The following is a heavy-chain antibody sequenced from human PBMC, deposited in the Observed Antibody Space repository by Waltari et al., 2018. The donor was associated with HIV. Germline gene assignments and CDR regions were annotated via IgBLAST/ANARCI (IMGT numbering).Heavy chain of an antibody. CDR1: GGSISSGSYY. V-gene: IGHV4-61*02. J-gene: IGHJ4*02. Sequence: QVQLQESGPGLVKPSQTLSLTCTVSGGSISSGSYYWSWIRQPAGKGLEWIGRIYTSGSTNYNPSLKSRVTISVDTSKNQFSLKLSSVTAADTAVYYCARELNTAMDYWGQGTLVTVSS. CDR3: ARELNTAMDY. CDR2: IYTSGST. D-gene: IGHD5-18*01.